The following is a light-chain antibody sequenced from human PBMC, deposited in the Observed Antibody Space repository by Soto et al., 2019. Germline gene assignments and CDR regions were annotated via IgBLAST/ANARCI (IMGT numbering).Light chain of an antibody. CDR1: QSIRSY. Sequence: DIQVTQSPSSLSASVGDRVTITCRTSQSIRSYLTWYQQKPGKAPKLLIYAASSLQGGVPSRFSGSVSGTEFTLTVTGLQSEDFATYYCQQNFSPPYTFGQGTKVEV. CDR3: QQNFSPPYT. V-gene: IGKV1-39*01. J-gene: IGKJ2*01. CDR2: AAS.